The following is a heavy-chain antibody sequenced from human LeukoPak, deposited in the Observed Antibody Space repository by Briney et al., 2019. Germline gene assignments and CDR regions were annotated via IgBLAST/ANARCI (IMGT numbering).Heavy chain of an antibody. D-gene: IGHD2-15*01. V-gene: IGHV3-23*01. Sequence: GGSLRLSCAASGFTFSSYAMSWVRQAPGKGLEWVSAISGSGGSTYYADSVKGRFTISRDNSKNTLFLQMNSLRAEDTAIYYCARERLLGYCSGGNCLDFDYWGQGTLVTVSS. J-gene: IGHJ4*02. CDR1: GFTFSSYA. CDR2: ISGSGGST. CDR3: ARERLLGYCSGGNCLDFDY.